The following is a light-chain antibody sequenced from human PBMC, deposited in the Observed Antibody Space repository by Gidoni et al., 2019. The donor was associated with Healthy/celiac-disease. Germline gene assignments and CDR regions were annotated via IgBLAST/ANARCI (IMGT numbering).Light chain of an antibody. CDR2: GAS. V-gene: IGKV3-15*01. Sequence: EIVMTQSPATLSVSPGERATLSCRASQSVSSNLAWYQQKPGQAPRLLIYGASTRAPGIPARFSGSGSGTEFTLTISSLQSEDFAVYYCQQYNSWPPLFTFGPGTKVDIK. J-gene: IGKJ3*01. CDR1: QSVSSN. CDR3: QQYNSWPPLFT.